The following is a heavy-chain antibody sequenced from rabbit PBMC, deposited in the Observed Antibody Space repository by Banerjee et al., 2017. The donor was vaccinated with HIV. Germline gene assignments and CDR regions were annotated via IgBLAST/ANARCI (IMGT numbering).Heavy chain of an antibody. CDR3: ARDLAGVIGWNFNL. V-gene: IGHV1S45*01. Sequence: QEQLKETGGGLVQPGGSLTLSCKASGFDFSSYYMSWVRQAPGKGLEWIACINTISGDTVYATWAKGRFTISKASWTTVTLQMTSLTAADTATYFCARDLAGVIGWNFNLWGQGTLVTVS. J-gene: IGHJ4*01. D-gene: IGHD4-1*01. CDR1: GFDFSSYYM. CDR2: INTISGDT.